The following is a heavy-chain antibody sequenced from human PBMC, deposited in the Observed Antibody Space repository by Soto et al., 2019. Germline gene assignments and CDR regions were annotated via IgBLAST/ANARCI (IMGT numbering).Heavy chain of an antibody. V-gene: IGHV4-59*01. Sequence: SETLSLTCTVCGASISGYYWSWIRQSPGEGLGGVGYLDSTGRTIXXPSLTSRVXLSVEASENQVXLKMNXVTAARTPGXYCARDLWGYCGVYCYPRDVWGQGTTVX. J-gene: IGHJ6*02. CDR1: GASISGYY. CDR3: ARDLWGYCGVYCYPRDV. D-gene: IGHD2-21*02. CDR2: LDSTGRT.